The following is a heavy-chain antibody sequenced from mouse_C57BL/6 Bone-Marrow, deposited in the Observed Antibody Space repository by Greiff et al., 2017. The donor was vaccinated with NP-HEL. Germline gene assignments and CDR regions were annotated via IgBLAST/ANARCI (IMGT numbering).Heavy chain of an antibody. CDR1: GFNIKDYY. J-gene: IGHJ4*01. V-gene: IGHV14-1*01. D-gene: IGHD1-1*01. CDR2: LDPEDGDT. CDR3: TTWDYYYGSSYIYAMDY. Sequence: EVQLQQSGAELVRPGASVKLSCTASGFNIKDYYMHWVKQRPEQGLEWIGRLDPEDGDTEYAPKFQGKATMTADTSSNTAYLQLSSLTSEDTAVYYCTTWDYYYGSSYIYAMDYWGQGTSVTVSS.